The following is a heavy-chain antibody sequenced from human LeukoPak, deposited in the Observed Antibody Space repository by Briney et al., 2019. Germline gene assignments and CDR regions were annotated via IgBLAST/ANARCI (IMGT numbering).Heavy chain of an antibody. J-gene: IGHJ4*02. D-gene: IGHD3-10*01. CDR3: AREFVGSYYDYYFDY. Sequence: ASVKVSCKASGYTFTGYYMHWVRQAPGQGLEWMGRINPNSGGTNYAQKFQGRVTMTRDTSISTAYMELSRLRSDDTAVYCCAREFVGSYYDYYFDYWGQGTLVTVSS. V-gene: IGHV1-2*06. CDR2: INPNSGGT. CDR1: GYTFTGYY.